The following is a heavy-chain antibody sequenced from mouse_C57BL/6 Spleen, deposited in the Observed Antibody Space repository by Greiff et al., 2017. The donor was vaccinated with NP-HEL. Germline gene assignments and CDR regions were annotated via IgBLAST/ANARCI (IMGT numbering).Heavy chain of an antibody. V-gene: IGHV1-80*01. CDR3: ARSGFITTVVATNYYAMDY. Sequence: VQLVESGAELVKPGASVKISCKASGYAFSSYWMNWVKQRPGKGLEWIGQIYPGDGYTNYNGKFKGKATLTADKSSSTAYMQLSSLTSEDSAVYFCARSGFITTVVATNYYAMDYGGQGTSVTVSS. CDR1: GYAFSSYW. J-gene: IGHJ4*01. CDR2: IYPGDGYT. D-gene: IGHD1-1*01.